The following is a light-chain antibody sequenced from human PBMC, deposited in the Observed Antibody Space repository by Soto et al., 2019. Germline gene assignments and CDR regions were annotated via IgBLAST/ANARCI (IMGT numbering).Light chain of an antibody. CDR3: CSFAGSHTYV. CDR2: HVS. CDR1: SSDVGGYNY. V-gene: IGLV2-11*01. Sequence: QSALTQPRSVSGSPGQSVAISCTGTSSDVGGYNYVSWYQQPPGKAPELVIYHVSRRPSGVPDRLSGSKSDNTASLTISVLQAEDEAYYYCCSFAGSHTYVFGTGTKVTVL. J-gene: IGLJ1*01.